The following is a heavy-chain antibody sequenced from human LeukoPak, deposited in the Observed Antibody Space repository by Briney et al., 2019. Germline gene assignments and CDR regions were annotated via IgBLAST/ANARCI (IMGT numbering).Heavy chain of an antibody. CDR3: AKGLYYYDSSGNFDY. D-gene: IGHD3-22*01. Sequence: GGSLRLSCAASGFTFSSYAMSWVRQAPGKGLEWVSAISGSGGSTYYADSVKGRFTISRDNSKNTLYLQMNSLRAEDTAVYYCAKGLYYYDSSGNFDYWGQGTLVTVSS. J-gene: IGHJ4*02. V-gene: IGHV3-23*01. CDR1: GFTFSSYA. CDR2: ISGSGGST.